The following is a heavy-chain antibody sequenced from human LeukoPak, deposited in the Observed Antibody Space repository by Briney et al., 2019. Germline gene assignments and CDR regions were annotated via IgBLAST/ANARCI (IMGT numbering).Heavy chain of an antibody. V-gene: IGHV3-23*01. CDR2: VSDSGSSA. CDR3: ARGSGDY. J-gene: IGHJ4*02. CDR1: GFTFRNYG. Sequence: GGSLRLSCAASGFTFRNYGMSWVRQAPGKGLEWVSVVSDSGSSAYYTDSVKGRFTISRDNAKNSLYLQMTSLRAEDTAVYYCARGSGDYSGQGTLVTVSS.